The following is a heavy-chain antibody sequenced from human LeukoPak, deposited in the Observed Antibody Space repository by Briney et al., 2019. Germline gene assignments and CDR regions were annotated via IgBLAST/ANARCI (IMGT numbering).Heavy chain of an antibody. CDR2: IYYSGST. D-gene: IGHD3-9*01. CDR1: GGSISSYY. J-gene: IGHJ5*02. V-gene: IGHV4-59*12. Sequence: NTSETLSLTCTVSGGSISSYYWSWIRQPPGKGLEWIGYIYYSGSTNYNPSLKSRVTISVDTSKNQFSLKLSSVTAADTAVYYCARGTYYDILTGYLYNWFDPWGQGTLVTVSS. CDR3: ARGTYYDILTGYLYNWFDP.